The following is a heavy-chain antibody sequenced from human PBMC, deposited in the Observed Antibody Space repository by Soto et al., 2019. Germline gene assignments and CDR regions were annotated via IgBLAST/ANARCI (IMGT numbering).Heavy chain of an antibody. CDR3: ARVLGYDSSGFPFEI. V-gene: IGHV4-30-2*01. Sequence: SETLSLTCAVSGGSISSGGYSWSWIRQPPGKGLECIGYIYHSGSTYYNPSLKSRVTISVDRSKNQFSLKLSSVTAADTAVYYCARVLGYDSSGFPFEIWGQGTMVTVSS. D-gene: IGHD3-22*01. CDR2: IYHSGST. CDR1: GGSISSGGYS. J-gene: IGHJ3*02.